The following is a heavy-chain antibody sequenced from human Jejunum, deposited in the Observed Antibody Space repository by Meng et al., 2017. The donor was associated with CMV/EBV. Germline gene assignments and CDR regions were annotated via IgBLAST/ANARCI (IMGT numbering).Heavy chain of an antibody. V-gene: IGHV3-11*01. CDR2: ISSSGSTI. CDR1: GFTFSDYY. J-gene: IGHJ3*02. D-gene: IGHD5-24*01. CDR3: ARVDGQGAFDI. Sequence: AASGFTFSDYYMSWIRQAPGRGLEWVSYISSSGSTIYYADSVKGRFTISRDNAKNSLYLQMNSLRAEDTAVYYCARVDGQGAFDIWGQGTMVTVSS.